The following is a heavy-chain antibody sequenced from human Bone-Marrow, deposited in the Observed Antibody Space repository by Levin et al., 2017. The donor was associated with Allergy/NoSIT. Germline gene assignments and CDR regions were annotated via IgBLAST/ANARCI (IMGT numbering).Heavy chain of an antibody. Sequence: ASVKVSCKLSGYTFTDYYIHWVRQAPGQGLEWLGLINPKSGGTSYAQKFQGRVTMTRDTSISTIYMELSSLISDDTAVYYCARGGGTYHYDWWGQGTLITVSS. J-gene: IGHJ4*02. CDR1: GYTFTDYY. D-gene: IGHD2-2*01. V-gene: IGHV1-2*02. CDR3: ARGGGTYHYDW. CDR2: INPKSGGT.